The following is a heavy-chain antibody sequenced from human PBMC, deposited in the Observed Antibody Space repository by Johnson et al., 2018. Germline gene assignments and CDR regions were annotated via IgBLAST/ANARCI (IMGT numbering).Heavy chain of an antibody. D-gene: IGHD6-19*01. J-gene: IGHJ6*02. V-gene: IGHV3-43*01. Sequence: VQLVESGGVVVQPGGSLRLSCAASGFTFDDYTMHWVRQAPGKGLEWVSLISWDGGSTYYADSVKGRFTISRDNSKNTLYLQRKSRRAEDTAVYYCAKRGTVAGTSYYYYGMDVWGQGTTVTVSS. CDR1: GFTFDDYT. CDR3: AKRGTVAGTSYYYYGMDV. CDR2: ISWDGGST.